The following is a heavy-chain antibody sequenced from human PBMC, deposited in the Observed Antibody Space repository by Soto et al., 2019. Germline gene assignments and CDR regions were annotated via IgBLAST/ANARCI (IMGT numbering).Heavy chain of an antibody. Sequence: GESLKISCKGSGYSFTSYWIGWVRQMPGKGLEWMGSIDPGDSDTSYSPSFQGHVTISADKSISTAYLQWSSLKASDTAMYYCAGPVGSSLPGMDVWGQGTTVTVSS. CDR2: IDPGDSDT. CDR1: GYSFTSYW. V-gene: IGHV5-51*01. CDR3: AGPVGSSLPGMDV. D-gene: IGHD6-13*01. J-gene: IGHJ6*02.